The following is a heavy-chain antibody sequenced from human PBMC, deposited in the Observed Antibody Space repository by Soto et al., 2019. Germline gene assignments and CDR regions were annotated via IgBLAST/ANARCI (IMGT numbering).Heavy chain of an antibody. J-gene: IGHJ4*02. CDR3: ARELSGSYYW. CDR1: GGTFSSYA. D-gene: IGHD1-26*01. CDR2: IIPIFGTA. Sequence: SVKVSWKASGGTFSSYAISWVRQAPGQGLEWMGGIIPIFGTANYAQKFQGRVTITADESTSTANMELSSLRSEDTAVYYCARELSGSYYWWGQGTLVTVSS. V-gene: IGHV1-69*13.